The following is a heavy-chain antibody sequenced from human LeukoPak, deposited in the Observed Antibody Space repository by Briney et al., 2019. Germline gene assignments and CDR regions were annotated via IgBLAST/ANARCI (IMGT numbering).Heavy chain of an antibody. CDR2: IYYSGST. CDR1: GGSISSYY. J-gene: IGHJ5*02. CDR3: ARRRGIAAAGGDWFDP. V-gene: IGHV4-59*08. Sequence: SETLSLTCTVFGGSISSYYWSWIRQPPGEGLEWIGYIYYSGSTNYNPSLKSRVTISVDTSKNQFSLKLSSVTAADTAVYYCARRRGIAAAGGDWFDPWGQGTLVTVSS. D-gene: IGHD6-13*01.